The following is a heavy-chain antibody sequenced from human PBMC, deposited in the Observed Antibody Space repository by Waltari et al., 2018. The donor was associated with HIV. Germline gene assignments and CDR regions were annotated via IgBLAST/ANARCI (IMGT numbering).Heavy chain of an antibody. Sequence: GGSLRLSCAASGFTFSSYSMNWVRQAPGKGLEWVSSISSSSSYIYYADSVKGRFTISRDNAKNSLYLQMNSLRAEDTAVYYCARDVPAGTGAFDIWGQGTMVTVSS. CDR2: ISSSSSYI. CDR1: GFTFSSYS. CDR3: ARDVPAGTGAFDI. J-gene: IGHJ3*02. D-gene: IGHD6-13*01. V-gene: IGHV3-21*01.